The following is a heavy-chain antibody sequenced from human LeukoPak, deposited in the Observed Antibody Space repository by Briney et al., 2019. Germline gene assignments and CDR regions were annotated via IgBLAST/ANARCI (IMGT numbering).Heavy chain of an antibody. D-gene: IGHD5-18*01. CDR3: AREVLDTAMALGY. CDR1: GFTVSSNY. Sequence: PGGSLRLSCAASGFTVSSNYMSWVRQAPGKGLEWVSIIYSGGTTYYADSVKGRFTISRDNSKNTLYLQMNSLRAEHTAVYYCAREVLDTAMALGYWGQGSLVTVSS. V-gene: IGHV3-66*01. CDR2: IYSGGTT. J-gene: IGHJ4*02.